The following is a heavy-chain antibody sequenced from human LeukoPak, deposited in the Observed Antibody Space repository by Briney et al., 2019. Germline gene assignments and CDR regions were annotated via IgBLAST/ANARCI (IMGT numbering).Heavy chain of an antibody. V-gene: IGHV1-46*01. CDR1: GYTFTSYY. CDR2: INPSGGSP. D-gene: IGHD5-12*01. Sequence: GASVKVSCKASGYTFTSYYMHWVRRAPGQGLEWMGIINPSGGSPTYAQQFQGRVSMTRDTSTSTVYMELSSLRSEDTAVHYCARSVDIVANFDYWGQGTLVTVSS. CDR3: ARSVDIVANFDY. J-gene: IGHJ4*02.